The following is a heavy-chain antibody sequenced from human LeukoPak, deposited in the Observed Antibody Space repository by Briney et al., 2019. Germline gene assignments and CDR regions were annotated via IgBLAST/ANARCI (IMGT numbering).Heavy chain of an antibody. Sequence: GGSLRLSCAASGFTFSSYWMTWVRQTPGKGLEWVANIKQDGSEKYYVDSVKGRFTISRDNAKNSLYLQMNSLRAEDTAVYYRARPYCPGGSCYSPPDYWGQGTLVTVSS. CDR3: ARPYCPGGSCYSPPDY. CDR2: IKQDGSEK. V-gene: IGHV3-7*01. CDR1: GFTFSSYW. J-gene: IGHJ4*02. D-gene: IGHD2-15*01.